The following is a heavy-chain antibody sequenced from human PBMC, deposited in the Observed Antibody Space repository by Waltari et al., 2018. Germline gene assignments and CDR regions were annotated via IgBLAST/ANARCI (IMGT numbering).Heavy chain of an antibody. D-gene: IGHD1-7*01. CDR1: GFTVSSNY. Sequence: EVQLVESGGGLIQPGGSLRLSCAASGFTVSSNYMSWVRQAPGKGLEWVSVIYSGGSTYNADSVKGRFTISRDNSKNTLYLQMNSLRAEDTAVYYCARTAPPGELELRVYYYYGMDVWGQGTTVTVSS. CDR2: IYSGGST. J-gene: IGHJ6*02. CDR3: ARTAPPGELELRVYYYYGMDV. V-gene: IGHV3-53*01.